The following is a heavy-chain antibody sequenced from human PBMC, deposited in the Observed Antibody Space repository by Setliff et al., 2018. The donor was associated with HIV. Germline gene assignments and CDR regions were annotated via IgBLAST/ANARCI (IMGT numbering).Heavy chain of an antibody. CDR2: IYGSSGST. CDR3: AKGQDGLRYNWFDP. V-gene: IGHV3-23*01. Sequence: GGSLRLSCAASGFTFSNYAMSWVRQAPGKGLEWVSAIYGSSGSTNYADSVKGRFTISRDNSKNMLYLQMNSLRAEDTAVYYCAKGQDGLRYNWFDPWGHGTLVTAPQ. CDR1: GFTFSNYA. J-gene: IGHJ5*02.